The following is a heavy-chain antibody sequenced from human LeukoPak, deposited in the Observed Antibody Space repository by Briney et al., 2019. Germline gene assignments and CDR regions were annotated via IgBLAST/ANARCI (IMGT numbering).Heavy chain of an antibody. CDR3: AKGYYYDSSGYYYFDY. J-gene: IGHJ4*02. CDR1: GFTFSSYG. CDR2: ISYDGSNK. Sequence: GRSLRLSCAASGFTFSSYGMHWVRQAPGKGLEWVAVISYDGSNKYYADSVKGRFTISRDNSKNTLYLQMNSLRAEDTAVYYCAKGYYYDSSGYYYFDYWGQGTLVTVSS. D-gene: IGHD3-22*01. V-gene: IGHV3-30*18.